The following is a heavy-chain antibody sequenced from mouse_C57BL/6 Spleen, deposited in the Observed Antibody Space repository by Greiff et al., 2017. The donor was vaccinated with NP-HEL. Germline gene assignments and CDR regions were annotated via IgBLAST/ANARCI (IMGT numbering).Heavy chain of an antibody. J-gene: IGHJ3*01. CDR3: ARSDYGNYGWFAY. CDR1: GYTFTSYW. CDR2: IDPSDSYT. D-gene: IGHD2-1*01. Sequence: QVHVKQPGAELVRPGTSVKLSCKASGYTFTSYWMHWVKQRPGQGLEWIGVIDPSDSYTNYNQKFKGKATLTVDTSSSTAYMQLSSLTSEDSAVYYCARSDYGNYGWFAYWGQGTLVTVSA. V-gene: IGHV1-59*01.